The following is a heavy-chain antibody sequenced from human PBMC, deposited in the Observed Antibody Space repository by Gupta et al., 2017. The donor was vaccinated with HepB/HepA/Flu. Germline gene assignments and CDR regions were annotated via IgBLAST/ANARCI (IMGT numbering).Heavy chain of an antibody. CDR1: AGSFGVYY. D-gene: IGHD6-19*01. CDR2: INYHGGT. V-gene: IGHV4-34*02. J-gene: IGHJ5*02. CDR3: ARGPTYYSVWSGHTTPMSTIKNSFDP. Sequence: VQLQQWGAGLLQPTETLALTCAVYAGSFGVYYWSWIRQTPGQGLEWIGEINYHGGTKYVPSLKSRLTLYIDTYKNQFSLKLTSVTAADTATYYCARGPTYYSVWSGHTTPMSTIKNSFDPWGQGTLVTVSS.